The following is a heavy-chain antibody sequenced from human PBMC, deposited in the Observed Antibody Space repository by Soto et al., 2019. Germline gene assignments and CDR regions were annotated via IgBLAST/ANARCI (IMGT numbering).Heavy chain of an antibody. D-gene: IGHD6-6*01. CDR2: IYYSGST. J-gene: IGHJ4*02. CDR3: ASSIAAHPLGSFDY. CDR1: GGSISSSSYY. Sequence: LETLSLTCTVSGGSISSSSYYWGWIRQPPGKGLEWIGSIYYSGSTYYNPSLKSRVTISVDTSKNQFSLKLSSVTAADTAVYYCASSIAAHPLGSFDYWGQGTLVTVSS. V-gene: IGHV4-39*01.